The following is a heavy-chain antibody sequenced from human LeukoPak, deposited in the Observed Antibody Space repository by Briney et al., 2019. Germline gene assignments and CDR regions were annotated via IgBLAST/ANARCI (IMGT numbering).Heavy chain of an antibody. CDR2: ISAYNGNT. CDR1: GYTFTSYG. CDR3: ARSPDYYDSSGYYYFDY. V-gene: IGHV1-18*01. Sequence: ASVKVSCKASGYTFTSYGISWVRQAPGQGLEWMGWISAYNGNTNYAQKLQGRVTMTTDTSTSTAYMELRSLRSDDTAVYYCARSPDYYDSSGYYYFDYWGQGTLSPSPQ. J-gene: IGHJ4*02. D-gene: IGHD3-22*01.